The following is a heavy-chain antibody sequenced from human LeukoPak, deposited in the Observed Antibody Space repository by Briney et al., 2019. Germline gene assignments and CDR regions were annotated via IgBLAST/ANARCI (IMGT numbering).Heavy chain of an antibody. J-gene: IGHJ3*02. D-gene: IGHD6-13*01. Sequence: ASVTVSCKASGYTFTDYYIHWVRQAPGQGLEWMEWINPDSGDTNFAPRFQGRVTMTRDTSISTAYMELSRLRSDDTAMYSCARESSIAAAFDIWGQRTMVTVSS. CDR1: GYTFTDYY. V-gene: IGHV1-2*02. CDR2: INPDSGDT. CDR3: ARESSIAAAFDI.